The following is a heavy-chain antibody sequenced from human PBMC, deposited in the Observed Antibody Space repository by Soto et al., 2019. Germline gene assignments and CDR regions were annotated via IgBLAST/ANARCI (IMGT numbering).Heavy chain of an antibody. CDR2: KSYDGSNK. CDR3: ARDGGYSYGYLGWFDP. V-gene: IGHV3-30-3*01. D-gene: IGHD5-18*01. CDR1: GFTFSSYA. Sequence: QVQLVESGGGVVQPGRSLRLSCAASGFTFSSYAMHWVRQAPGKGLEWVAVKSYDGSNKYYADSVKGRFTISRDNSKNTLYLQMNSLRAEDTAVYYCARDGGYSYGYLGWFDPWGQGTLVTVSS. J-gene: IGHJ5*02.